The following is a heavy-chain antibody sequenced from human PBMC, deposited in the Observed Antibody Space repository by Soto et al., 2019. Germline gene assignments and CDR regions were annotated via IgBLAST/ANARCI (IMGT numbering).Heavy chain of an antibody. CDR2: INPNSGGT. V-gene: IGHV1-2*04. J-gene: IGHJ6*02. CDR3: ARDIAVAGTGSAYYYYYGMDV. Sequence: ASVKVSCRASGYTFTCYYMHWVRHAPGQGLEWMGWINPNSGGTNYAQKVQGWVTMTRDTSISTAYMELSRLTSDDTAVYYCARDIAVAGTGSAYYYYYGMDVWGQGTTVTVSS. CDR1: GYTFTCYY. D-gene: IGHD6-19*01.